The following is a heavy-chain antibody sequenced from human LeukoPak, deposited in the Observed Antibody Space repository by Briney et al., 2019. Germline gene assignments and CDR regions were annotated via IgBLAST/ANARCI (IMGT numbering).Heavy chain of an antibody. V-gene: IGHV1-24*01. CDR2: FDPEDGET. Sequence: ASVKVSCKVSGYTLTELSMHWVRQAPGKGLEWMGGFDPEDGETIYAQKFQGRVTMTEDTSTDTAYMELSSLRSEDTAVYYCATDLRLVGAFDYWGQGTLVTVSS. CDR3: ATDLRLVGAFDY. CDR1: GYTLTELS. J-gene: IGHJ4*02. D-gene: IGHD1-26*01.